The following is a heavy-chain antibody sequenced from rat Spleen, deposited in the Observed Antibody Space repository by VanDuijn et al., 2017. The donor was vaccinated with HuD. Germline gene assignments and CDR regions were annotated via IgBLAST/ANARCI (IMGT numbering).Heavy chain of an antibody. J-gene: IGHJ3*01. CDR1: DYG. Sequence: DYGMAWVRQAPKNGLEWVASISWGGTSTYYTDNVKGRFTISRDNAKNALYLQMNNLRSEDTAIYYCTKVLGNWFANWGQGTLVTVSS. CDR2: ISWGGTST. V-gene: IGHV5-36*01. D-gene: IGHD5-1*01. CDR3: TKVLGNWFAN.